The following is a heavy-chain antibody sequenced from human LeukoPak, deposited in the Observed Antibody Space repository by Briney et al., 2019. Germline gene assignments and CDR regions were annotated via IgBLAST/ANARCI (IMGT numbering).Heavy chain of an antibody. J-gene: IGHJ4*02. V-gene: IGHV4-61*02. Sequence: PSQTLSVTCTVSGGSISIGDFYWSWIRQPAGKGLEWIGRIYTGGKTHYNPSLKSRITISRDTSKNQFSLKLTSVTAADTAVYYCARMSAYDFWSGYYNFDYWGQGTLVTVSS. CDR3: ARMSAYDFWSGYYNFDY. D-gene: IGHD3-3*01. CDR1: GGSISIGDFY. CDR2: IYTGGKT.